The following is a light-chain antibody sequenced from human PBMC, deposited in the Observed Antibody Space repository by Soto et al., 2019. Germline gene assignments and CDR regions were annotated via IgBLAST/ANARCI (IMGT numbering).Light chain of an antibody. J-gene: IGKJ1*01. CDR1: QSVSSSY. CDR3: QQYGSSRT. Sequence: IVGTQSPGNLSQYPWAIATLSCRASQSVSSSYLAWYQQKPGQAPRLLIYGASSRATGIPDRFSGSGSGTDFTLTISRLEPEDFAVYCCQQYGSSRTFGQGTQVEIK. CDR2: GAS. V-gene: IGKV3-20*01.